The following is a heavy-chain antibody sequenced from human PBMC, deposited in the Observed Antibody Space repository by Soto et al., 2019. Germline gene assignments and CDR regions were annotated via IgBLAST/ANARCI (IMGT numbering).Heavy chain of an antibody. J-gene: IGHJ4*02. V-gene: IGHV1-46*01. CDR3: ARGLYSGDK. D-gene: IGHD2-21*01. CDR1: GYIFTNYY. CDR2: INPNGGGT. Sequence: VRLVQSGAEVKKPGASVKVSCKASGYIFTNYYIHWVRQAPGQGLEWMAIINPNGGGTNCAQEFQGRITLTRDTSTSTVYMDLSSLTSEDTAVYYCARGLYSGDKWGQGTLVTVSS.